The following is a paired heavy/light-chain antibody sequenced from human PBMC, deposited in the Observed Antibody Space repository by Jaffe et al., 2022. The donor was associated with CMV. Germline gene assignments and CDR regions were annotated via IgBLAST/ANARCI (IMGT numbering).Heavy chain of an antibody. CDR2: IYYSGST. CDR1: GGSISSSSYY. D-gene: IGHD3-3*01. Sequence: QLQLQESGPGLVKPSETLSLTCTVSGGSISSSSYYWGWIRQPPGKGLEWIGSIYYSGSTYYNPSLKSRVTISVDTSKNQFSLKLSSVTAADTAVYYCARQSRDQDLHYYDFLPIWDYYFDYWGQGTLVTVSS. CDR3: ARQSRDQDLHYYDFLPIWDYYFDY. J-gene: IGHJ4*02. V-gene: IGHV4-39*01.
Light chain of an antibody. CDR1: SSNIGSNT. J-gene: IGLJ3*02. Sequence: QSVLTQPPSASGTPGQRVTISCSGSSSNIGSNTVNWYQQLPGTAPKLLIYSNNQRPSGVPDRFSGSKSGTSASLAISGLQSEDEADYYCAAWDDSLNAHWVFGGGTKLTVL. CDR3: AAWDDSLNAHWV. CDR2: SNN. V-gene: IGLV1-44*01.